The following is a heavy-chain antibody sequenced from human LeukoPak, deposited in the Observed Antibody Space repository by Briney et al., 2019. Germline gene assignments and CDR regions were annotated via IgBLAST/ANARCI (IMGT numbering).Heavy chain of an antibody. CDR3: ARDPTIYGDYGYYYYGMDV. V-gene: IGHV3-23*01. CDR1: GFTFSSYA. Sequence: GGSLRLSCAASGFTFSSYAMSWVRQAPGKGLEWVSAISGSGGSTYYADSVKGRFTISRDNSKNTLYLQMNSLRAEDTAVYYCARDPTIYGDYGYYYYGMDVWGQGTTVTVSS. J-gene: IGHJ6*02. D-gene: IGHD4-17*01. CDR2: ISGSGGST.